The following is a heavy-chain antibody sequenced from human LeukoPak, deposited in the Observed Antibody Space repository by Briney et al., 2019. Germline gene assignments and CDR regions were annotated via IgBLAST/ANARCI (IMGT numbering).Heavy chain of an antibody. CDR3: AKAFSSSWDEAYFDY. J-gene: IGHJ4*02. D-gene: IGHD6-13*01. CDR2: INSGSSTI. Sequence: GGSLRLSCAASGFTFSSYSMNWVRQAPGKGLEWLSYINSGSSTIYYAGSVKGRFIISRDNANNSLHLQMNSLRAEDTAVYYCAKAFSSSWDEAYFDYWGQGTLVTVSS. CDR1: GFTFSSYS. V-gene: IGHV3-48*04.